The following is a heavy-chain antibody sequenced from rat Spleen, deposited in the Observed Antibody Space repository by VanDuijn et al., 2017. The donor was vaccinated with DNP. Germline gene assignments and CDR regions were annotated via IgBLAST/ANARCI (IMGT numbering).Heavy chain of an antibody. Sequence: VQLVESGGGLVQPGTSLKLSCAASGFIFSDYNMAWVRQAPTKGLEWVAYISYDGGSTSYGDSVKGRFTISRDNAKSTLYLQMDSLRSEDTATYYCASSILRGYWGQGVTVTVSS. CDR3: ASSILRGY. CDR1: GFIFSDYN. CDR2: ISYDGGST. J-gene: IGHJ2*01. D-gene: IGHD1-6*01. V-gene: IGHV5S10*01.